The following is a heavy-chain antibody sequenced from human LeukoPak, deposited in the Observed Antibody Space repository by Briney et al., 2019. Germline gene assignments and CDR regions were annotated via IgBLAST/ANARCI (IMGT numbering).Heavy chain of an antibody. J-gene: IGHJ4*02. D-gene: IGHD3-22*01. Sequence: VASVKLSCKASGYTFTSYYMHWVRKAPGQALEWMGIINPSGGSTSYAQKFQGRVTMTRDTSTSTVYMELSSLRSEDTAVYYCARVDSSGYYYWGQGTLVTVSS. CDR3: ARVDSSGYYY. CDR1: GYTFTSYY. V-gene: IGHV1-46*01. CDR2: INPSGGST.